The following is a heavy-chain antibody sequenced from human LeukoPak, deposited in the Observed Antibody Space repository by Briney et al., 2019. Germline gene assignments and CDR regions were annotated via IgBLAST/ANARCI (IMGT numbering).Heavy chain of an antibody. D-gene: IGHD4-17*01. Sequence: SETLSLTCTVSGGSISSYYWSWIWQPPGKGLEWIGYIYYSGSTNYNPSLKSRVTISVDTSKNQFSPKLSSVTAADTAVYYCARHFYGDPNFDYWGQGTLVTVSS. CDR3: ARHFYGDPNFDY. CDR1: GGSISSYY. CDR2: IYYSGST. V-gene: IGHV4-59*08. J-gene: IGHJ4*02.